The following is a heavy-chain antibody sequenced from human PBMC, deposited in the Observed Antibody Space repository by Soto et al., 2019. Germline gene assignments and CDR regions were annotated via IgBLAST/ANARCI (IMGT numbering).Heavy chain of an antibody. D-gene: IGHD5-18*01. Sequence: QVQLVQSGAEVKKPGSSVKVSCKASAGTFSSYIISWERQAPGRGLEWMGGIIPIFGTANHAQKFQGRVTITADESTSTAYMELSSLRSEDTAVYYCVGLRQEYFQHWGQGTLVTVSS. V-gene: IGHV1-69*12. CDR2: IIPIFGTA. CDR3: VGLRQEYFQH. J-gene: IGHJ1*01. CDR1: AGTFSSYI.